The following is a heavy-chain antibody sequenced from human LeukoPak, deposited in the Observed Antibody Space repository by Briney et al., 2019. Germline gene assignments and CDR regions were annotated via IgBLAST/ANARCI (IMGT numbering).Heavy chain of an antibody. CDR1: GGSISSGGYS. V-gene: IGHV4-30-2*01. CDR2: IYHSGST. D-gene: IGHD5-18*01. Sequence: NTSETLSLTCAVSGGSISSGGYSWSWIRQPPGKGLEWIGYIYHSGSTYYNPSLKSRVTISVDRSKNQFSLKLSSVTAADTAVYYCARARGYSYGGLIYYFDYWGQGTLVTVSS. CDR3: ARARGYSYGGLIYYFDY. J-gene: IGHJ4*02.